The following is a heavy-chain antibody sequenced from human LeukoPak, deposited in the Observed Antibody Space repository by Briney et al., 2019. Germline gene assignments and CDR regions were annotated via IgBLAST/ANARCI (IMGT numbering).Heavy chain of an antibody. J-gene: IGHJ5*02. CDR2: INWNGGST. CDR1: GFTFDDYG. V-gene: IGHV3-20*01. CDR3: ARVRLTTNSFDP. Sequence: GGSPRLSCAASGFTFDDYGMSWVRQAPGKGLEWVSGINWNGGSTGYADSVKGRFTISRDNAKNSLYLQMNSLRAEDTALYHCARVRLTTNSFDPWGQGTLVTVSS. D-gene: IGHD3-22*01.